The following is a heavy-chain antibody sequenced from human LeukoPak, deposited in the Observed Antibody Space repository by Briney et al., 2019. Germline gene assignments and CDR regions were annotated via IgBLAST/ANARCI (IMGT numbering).Heavy chain of an antibody. CDR3: AKDKVDLQTFDI. J-gene: IGHJ3*02. CDR1: GFTFSSYG. CDR2: ILFDGSNK. D-gene: IGHD5-12*01. V-gene: IGHV3-30*18. Sequence: GGSLRLSCEASGFTFSSYGINWVRQAPGKGLEWVAVILFDGSNKYYADSVKGRFTISRDNSKNTLYLQMNSLRAEDTAVYYCAKDKVDLQTFDIWGQGTMVTVSS.